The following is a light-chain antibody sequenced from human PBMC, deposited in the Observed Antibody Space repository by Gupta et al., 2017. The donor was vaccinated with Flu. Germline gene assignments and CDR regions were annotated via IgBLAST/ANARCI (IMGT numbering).Light chain of an antibody. CDR2: EAS. CDR3: QQYSSFYT. CDR1: QSISSW. Sequence: DIQITQSPSTLSASVGDRVTITCRASQSISSWLAWYQQKPGKAPKLLIYEASSLESGVPSSFSGSGSGTEFTLTISSLQPDDFATYYCQQYSSFYTFDQGTKLEIK. J-gene: IGKJ2*01. V-gene: IGKV1-5*03.